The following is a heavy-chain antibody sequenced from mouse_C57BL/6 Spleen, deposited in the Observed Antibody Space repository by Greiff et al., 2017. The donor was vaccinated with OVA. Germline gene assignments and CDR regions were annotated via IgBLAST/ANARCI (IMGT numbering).Heavy chain of an antibody. CDR2: IRSKSSNYAT. J-gene: IGHJ1*03. CDR1: GFTFNTYA. V-gene: IGHV10-3*01. D-gene: IGHD1-1*01. Sequence: VQLKESGGGLVQPKGSLKLSCAASGFTFNTYAMHWVRQAPGKGLEWVARIRSKSSNYATYYADSVKDRFTISRDDSQSMLYLQMNNLKTEDTAMYYCVRDPHYYSGSSYWYFDVWGTGTTDTVSS. CDR3: VRDPHYYSGSSYWYFDV.